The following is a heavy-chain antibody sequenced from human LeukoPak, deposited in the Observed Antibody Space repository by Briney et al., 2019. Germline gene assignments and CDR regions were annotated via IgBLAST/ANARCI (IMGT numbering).Heavy chain of an antibody. CDR1: DFTVGSNY. Sequence: PGGSLRLSCAASDFTVGSNYMTWVRQAPGKGLEWVSVIYSGGKTFYADSVKGRFTISRDDSKNTLYLQMNSLRAEDTAIYYCARDGDDTANWWGQGTLVTVSS. V-gene: IGHV3-53*01. CDR2: IYSGGKT. CDR3: ARDGDDTANW. D-gene: IGHD5-18*01. J-gene: IGHJ4*02.